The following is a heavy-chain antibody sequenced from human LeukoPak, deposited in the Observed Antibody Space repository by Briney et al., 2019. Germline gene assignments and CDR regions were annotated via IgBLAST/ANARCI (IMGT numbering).Heavy chain of an antibody. CDR3: AREAAAGTTSFDC. Sequence: ASVTVSCKASGYTXTSYYMHGVRQAPGQGLEWMGISNPSGGSTSFAQKFQGRVTMTTDTSTSTVYMELSSLRSEDTALYYCAREAAAGTTSFDCWGQGTLVTVSS. CDR2: SNPSGGST. CDR1: GYTXTSYY. V-gene: IGHV1-46*01. J-gene: IGHJ4*02. D-gene: IGHD6-13*01.